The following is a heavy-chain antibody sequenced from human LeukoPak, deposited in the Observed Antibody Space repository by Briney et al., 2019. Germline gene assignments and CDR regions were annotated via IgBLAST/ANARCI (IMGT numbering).Heavy chain of an antibody. CDR2: IDPSDSYT. Sequence: GESLKISCKGSGYSFTSYWISWVRQMPGKGLEWMGRIDPSDSYTNYSPSFQGHVTISADKSISTAYLQWSSLKASDTAMYYCARTPGRYCSGGSCPPPIDYRGQGTLVTVSS. V-gene: IGHV5-10-1*01. D-gene: IGHD2-15*01. J-gene: IGHJ4*02. CDR1: GYSFTSYW. CDR3: ARTPGRYCSGGSCPPPIDY.